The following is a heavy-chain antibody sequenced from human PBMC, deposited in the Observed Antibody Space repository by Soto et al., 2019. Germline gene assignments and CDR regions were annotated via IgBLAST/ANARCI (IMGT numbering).Heavy chain of an antibody. J-gene: IGHJ6*02. D-gene: IGHD1-20*01. CDR2: IIPIFGTA. CDR3: ARDMKTDNRYYYYYGMDV. V-gene: IGHV1-69*13. CDR1: GGTFSSYA. Sequence: SVKVSCKASGGTFSSYAISWVRQAPGQGLEWMGGIIPIFGTANYAQKFQGRVTITADESTSTAYMELSSLRSEDTAVYYCARDMKTDNRYYYYYGMDVWGQGTTVTVSS.